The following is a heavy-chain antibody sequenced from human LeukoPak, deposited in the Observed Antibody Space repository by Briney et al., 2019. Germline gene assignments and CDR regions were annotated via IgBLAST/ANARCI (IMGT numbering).Heavy chain of an antibody. Sequence: GGSLRLSCAPSGFTVSSNYMSWVRQAPGKGLEWVSAIYSDGRTYYADSVKGRFTISRDNSKSTLYLQMNNLRAEDTAVYYCARDSQQRGAFDIWGQGTMVTVSS. V-gene: IGHV3-53*01. D-gene: IGHD6-25*01. CDR2: IYSDGRT. CDR1: GFTVSSNY. J-gene: IGHJ3*02. CDR3: ARDSQQRGAFDI.